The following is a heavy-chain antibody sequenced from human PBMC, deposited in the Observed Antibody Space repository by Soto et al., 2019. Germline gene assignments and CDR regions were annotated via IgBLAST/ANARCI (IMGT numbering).Heavy chain of an antibody. CDR1: GYTFTSYY. D-gene: IGHD3-22*01. J-gene: IGHJ4*02. CDR2: INPSGGST. CDR3: ARDFREYYYDSSGPIPPSTPAY. V-gene: IGHV1-46*01. Sequence: GASVKVSCKASGYTFTSYYMHWVRQAPGQGLEWMGIINPSGGSTSYAQKFQGRVTMTRDTSTSTVYMELSSLRSEDTAVYYCARDFREYYYDSSGPIPPSTPAYWGQGTLVTVSS.